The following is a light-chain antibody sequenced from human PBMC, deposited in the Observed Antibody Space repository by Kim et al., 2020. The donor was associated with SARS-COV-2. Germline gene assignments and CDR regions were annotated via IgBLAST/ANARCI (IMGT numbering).Light chain of an antibody. Sequence: ASVKLTGNLSSGHSSYAIAWHQQQPEKGPRYLMKLNSDGSHNKGDGIPDRFSGSSSGAERYLTISSLQSEDEADYYCQTWDTGIRVFGGGTQLTVL. V-gene: IGLV4-69*01. J-gene: IGLJ3*02. CDR1: SGHSSYA. CDR3: QTWDTGIRV. CDR2: LNSDGSH.